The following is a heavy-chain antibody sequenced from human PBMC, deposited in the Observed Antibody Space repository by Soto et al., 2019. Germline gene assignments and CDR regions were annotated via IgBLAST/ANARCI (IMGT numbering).Heavy chain of an antibody. CDR1: GDSISSGDSC. Sequence: QVQLQESGPGLVRPSQTLSLTCTVSGDSISSGDSCWSWIRQPPDKGLEWIGHIYHGGSTYNNPSLKSRGTISVDTSKPQFSLKLSSVSAADTAVYYCARGPSGDKVDSWGQGTLVTVSS. J-gene: IGHJ4*02. CDR2: IYHGGST. CDR3: ARGPSGDKVDS. V-gene: IGHV4-30-4*01. D-gene: IGHD7-27*01.